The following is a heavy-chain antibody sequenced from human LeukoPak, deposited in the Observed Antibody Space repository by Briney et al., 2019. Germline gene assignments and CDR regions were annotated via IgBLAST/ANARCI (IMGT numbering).Heavy chain of an antibody. Sequence: TGKSLRLSCAASGFSFSNYGMHWVRQAPGKGLEWVAVIWYDGSSEYYVDSVKGRFTISRDNSKNTLYLQMNSLRAEDTAVYYCAKGIKNFNNYMDVWGKGTTVTVTS. J-gene: IGHJ6*03. V-gene: IGHV3-33*06. CDR3: AKGIKNFNNYMDV. CDR1: GFSFSNYG. CDR2: IWYDGSSE.